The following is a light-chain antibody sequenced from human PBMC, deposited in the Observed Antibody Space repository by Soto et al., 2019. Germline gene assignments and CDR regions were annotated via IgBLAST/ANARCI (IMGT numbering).Light chain of an antibody. J-gene: IGKJ2*01. CDR1: QGISSY. Sequence: DIQLTQSPSFLSASVGDRVTITCRASQGISSYLAWYQQPPGKAPKLLIYGASTLQRGVSSRFSGSGSGTEFTLIISSLQPEDFATYYCQHLNTYPRTFGQGTKLEVK. V-gene: IGKV1-9*01. CDR3: QHLNTYPRT. CDR2: GAS.